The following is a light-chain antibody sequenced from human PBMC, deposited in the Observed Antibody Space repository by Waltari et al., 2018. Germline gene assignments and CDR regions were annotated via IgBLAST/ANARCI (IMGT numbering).Light chain of an antibody. V-gene: IGLV2-14*03. Sequence: QSALTQPASVSGSPGQSITISCTGTSSDIGGYNYVSWYQQHPGKAPKLMIYDVTKRPSGVSDRFSGSKSGNTAALTKSGLQAEDEADYYGSSYTSTSTLGIFGGGTKLTVL. CDR2: DVT. J-gene: IGLJ2*01. CDR3: SSYTSTSTLGI. CDR1: SSDIGGYNY.